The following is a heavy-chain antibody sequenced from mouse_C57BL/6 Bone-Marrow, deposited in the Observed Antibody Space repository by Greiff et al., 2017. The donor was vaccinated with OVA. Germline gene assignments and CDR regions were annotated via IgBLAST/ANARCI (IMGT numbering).Heavy chain of an antibody. CDR2: IYPGDGDT. J-gene: IGHJ2*01. V-gene: IGHV1-82*01. CDR1: GYAFSSSW. Sequence: QVTLKESGPELVKPGASVKISCKASGYAFSSSWMNWVKQRPGKGLEWIGRIYPGDGDTNYNGKFKGKATLTADKSSSTAYMQLSSLTSEDSAVYFCARSVSDYWGQGTTLTVSS. CDR3: ARSVSDY.